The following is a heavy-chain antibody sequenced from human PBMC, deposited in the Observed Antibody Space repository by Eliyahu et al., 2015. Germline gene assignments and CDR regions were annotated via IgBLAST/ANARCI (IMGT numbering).Heavy chain of an antibody. Sequence: QVQLQQWGAGLLKPSETLSLTCAXYGGSFSGYYWSWIRQPPGKGLEWIGEINHSGSTNYNPSLKSRVTISVDTSKNQFSLKLSSVTAADTAVYYCARGGTVLMVYAMVGYFDYWGQGTLVTVSS. CDR1: GGSFSGYY. D-gene: IGHD2-8*01. V-gene: IGHV4-34*01. CDR2: INHSGST. J-gene: IGHJ4*02. CDR3: ARGGTVLMVYAMVGYFDY.